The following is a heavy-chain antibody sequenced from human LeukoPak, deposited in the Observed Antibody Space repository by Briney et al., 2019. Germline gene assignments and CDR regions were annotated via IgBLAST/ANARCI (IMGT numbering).Heavy chain of an antibody. Sequence: ASVKVSCKASGYTFPSYYMHWVRQAPGQGLEWMGVINPSGGNTNSAQKFQGRVTMTRDTSTSTVYMELSSLRSEDTPVYYCARDYSSSWYSPFFDYWGQGTLVTVSS. V-gene: IGHV1-46*01. D-gene: IGHD6-13*01. CDR3: ARDYSSSWYSPFFDY. J-gene: IGHJ4*02. CDR1: GYTFPSYY. CDR2: INPSGGNT.